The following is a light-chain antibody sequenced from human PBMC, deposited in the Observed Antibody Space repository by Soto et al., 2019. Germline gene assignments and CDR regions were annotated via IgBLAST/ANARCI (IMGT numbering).Light chain of an antibody. CDR2: EVT. Sequence: QSVLTQPASVSGSPGQSITISCTGTTSDVGTYNLVSWYQHHPGKAPQLIIFEVTKRPSGVSDRFSGSKSGNTASLTISGLLGEDEAVYYCCSFAGRIPPTSVFGTATRSPS. J-gene: IGLJ1*01. CDR1: TSDVGTYNL. CDR3: CSFAGRIPPTSV. V-gene: IGLV2-23*02.